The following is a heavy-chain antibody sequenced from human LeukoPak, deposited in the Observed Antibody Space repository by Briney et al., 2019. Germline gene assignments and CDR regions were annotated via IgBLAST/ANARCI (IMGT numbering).Heavy chain of an antibody. CDR2: IIPIFGTA. V-gene: IGHV1-69*13. Sequence: SVKVSCKASGGTFISYAISWVRQAPGQGLEWVGGIIPIFGTANYAQKFQGRVTITADESTSTAYMELSSLRSEDTAVYYCASPNTVNYYYGMDVWGQGTTVTVSS. CDR3: ASPNTVNYYYGMDV. D-gene: IGHD2-2*02. J-gene: IGHJ6*02. CDR1: GGTFISYA.